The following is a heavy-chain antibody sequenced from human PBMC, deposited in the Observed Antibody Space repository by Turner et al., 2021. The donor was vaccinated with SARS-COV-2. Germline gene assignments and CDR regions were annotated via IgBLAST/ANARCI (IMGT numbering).Heavy chain of an antibody. D-gene: IGHD6-19*01. CDR2: ICYSGST. V-gene: IGHV4-59*01. CDR1: GVSISTDC. Sequence: QVQLQESGPGLVNPSETLSLTCTVSGVSISTDCWSWVRQSPEKGLEWIAYICYSGSTHYNPSHKSRVTISLDTSKKQFSVKLSSVTAADTAVYYCARFKLGIGYNWFDPWGQGTLVTVSS. CDR3: ARFKLGIGYNWFDP. J-gene: IGHJ5*02.